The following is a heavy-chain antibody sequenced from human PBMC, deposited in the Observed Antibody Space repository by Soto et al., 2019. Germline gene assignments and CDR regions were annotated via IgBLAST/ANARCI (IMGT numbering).Heavy chain of an antibody. Sequence: NPSETLSLTCAVYGGSFSGYYWSWIRQPPGKGLEWIGEINHSGSTNYNPSLKSRVTISVDTSKNQFSLKLSSVTAADTAVYYCARGRGYDFWSGSPVYYYGMDVWGQGTTVTVSS. CDR1: GGSFSGYY. D-gene: IGHD3-3*01. J-gene: IGHJ6*02. CDR2: INHSGST. CDR3: ARGRGYDFWSGSPVYYYGMDV. V-gene: IGHV4-34*01.